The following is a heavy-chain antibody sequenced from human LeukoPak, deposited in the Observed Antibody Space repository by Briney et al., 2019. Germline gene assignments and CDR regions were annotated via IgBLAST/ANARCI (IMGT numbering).Heavy chain of an antibody. D-gene: IGHD6-19*01. V-gene: IGHV3-30*18. CDR1: GFTFSSYG. J-gene: IGHJ4*02. CDR2: ISYDGSNK. Sequence: GGSLRLSCAASGFTFSSYGMHWVRQAPGKGLEWVAAISYDGSNKYYADSVKGRFTISRDNSKNTLYLQMNSLRAEDTAVYYCAKGLVGGLDYWGQGTLVTVSS. CDR3: AKGLVGGLDY.